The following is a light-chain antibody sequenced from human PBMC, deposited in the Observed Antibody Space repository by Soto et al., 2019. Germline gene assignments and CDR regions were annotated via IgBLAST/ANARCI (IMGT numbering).Light chain of an antibody. V-gene: IGLV4-60*02. CDR1: SGHSSYI. J-gene: IGLJ2*01. Sequence: QSVLTQSSSASASLGSSVKLTCTLSSGHSSYIIEWHQQQPGKAPRYLMKLEVSGSYNKGSGVPYRFSGSRSGADRYLTISNLQVEDEADYYCETWDNNILVFGGGTKVTVL. CDR3: ETWDNNILV. CDR2: LEVSGSY.